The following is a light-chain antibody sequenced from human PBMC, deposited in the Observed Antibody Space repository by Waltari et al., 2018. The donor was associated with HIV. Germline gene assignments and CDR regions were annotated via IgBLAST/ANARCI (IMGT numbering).Light chain of an antibody. CDR1: QSVLHRSNNKNY. J-gene: IGKJ3*01. Sequence: DIVMTQSPDSLAVSLGERATLNCKSSQSVLHRSNNKNYLAWYQQKPGQPPKLLINWASTRESGVPDRFSGSGSGTDFTLTISSLQAEDVAVYYCQQYYSTPWNFGPGTRVDIK. V-gene: IGKV4-1*01. CDR3: QQYYSTPWN. CDR2: WAS.